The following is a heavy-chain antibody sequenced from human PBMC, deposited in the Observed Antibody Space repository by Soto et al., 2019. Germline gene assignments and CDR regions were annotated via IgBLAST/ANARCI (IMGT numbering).Heavy chain of an antibody. D-gene: IGHD6-13*01. V-gene: IGHV4-59*01. CDR2: IYYSGST. Sequence: SETLSLTCTVSGGSISSYYWSWIRQPPGKGLEWIGYIYYSGSTNYNPPLKSRVTISVYTSKNHFSLKLSSVTAADTAVYYWARALRASSWSNWFDPWGQGTLVTVSS. CDR3: ARALRASSWSNWFDP. CDR1: GGSISSYY. J-gene: IGHJ5*02.